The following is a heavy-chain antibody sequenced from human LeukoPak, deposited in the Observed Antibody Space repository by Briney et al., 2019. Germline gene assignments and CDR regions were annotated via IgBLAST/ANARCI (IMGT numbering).Heavy chain of an antibody. CDR1: GLTFSSYS. D-gene: IGHD3-22*01. J-gene: IGHJ4*02. Sequence: GGSLRLSCAASGLTFSSYSMNWVRQAPGKGLEWVSSISSSSSYIYYADSVKGRFTISRDNAKNSLYLQMNSLRAEDTAVYYCASRLDYYDSSGRDYWGQGTLVTVSS. V-gene: IGHV3-21*01. CDR2: ISSSSSYI. CDR3: ASRLDYYDSSGRDY.